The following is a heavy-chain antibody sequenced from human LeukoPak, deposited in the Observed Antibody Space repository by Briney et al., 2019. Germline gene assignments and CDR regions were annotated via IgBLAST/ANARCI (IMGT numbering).Heavy chain of an antibody. D-gene: IGHD3-22*01. Sequence: SETLSLTCTVSGGSVSSGSYYWGWIRQPPGKGLEWIGYIYYSGSTNYNPSLKSRVTISVDTSKNQFSLKLSSVTAADTAVYYCAREYDSSGYYLGIAGSPPFFDYWGQGTLVTVSS. CDR2: IYYSGST. CDR1: GGSVSSGSYY. J-gene: IGHJ4*02. V-gene: IGHV4-61*01. CDR3: AREYDSSGYYLGIAGSPPFFDY.